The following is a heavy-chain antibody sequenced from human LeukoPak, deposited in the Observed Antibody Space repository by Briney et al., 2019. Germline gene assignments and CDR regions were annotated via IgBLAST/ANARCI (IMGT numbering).Heavy chain of an antibody. Sequence: SQTLSLTCAISGDSVSSNSGAWNWIRQSPSRGLEWLGRTYYRSKWYNDYAVSVKSRISINPDTYKNHFSLKLSSVTAADTAVYYCARGPTYQPIDFWGQGTLVTVSS. D-gene: IGHD2-2*01. CDR1: GDSVSSNSGA. V-gene: IGHV6-1*01. J-gene: IGHJ4*02. CDR3: ARGPTYQPIDF. CDR2: TYYRSKWYN.